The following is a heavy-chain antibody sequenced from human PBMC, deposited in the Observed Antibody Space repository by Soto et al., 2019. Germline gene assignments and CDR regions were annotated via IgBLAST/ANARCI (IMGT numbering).Heavy chain of an antibody. CDR2: LNPHSGKA. V-gene: IGHV1-8*01. Sequence: ASVKVSCKASGYTFTIHDIHWVRQAPGQGLEWMAGLNPHSGKAAYAQRFQGRLTMTGNASTSTAYMELSGLRSEDTAMYYCARVSSIAARRSYDSWGPGTLVTVSS. D-gene: IGHD6-6*01. J-gene: IGHJ4*02. CDR1: GYTFTIHD. CDR3: ARVSSIAARRSYDS.